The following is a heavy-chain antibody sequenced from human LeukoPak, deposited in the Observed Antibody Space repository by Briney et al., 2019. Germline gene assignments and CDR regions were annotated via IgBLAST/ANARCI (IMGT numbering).Heavy chain of an antibody. CDR1: GFSFSGFY. D-gene: IGHD1-26*01. CDR3: AREARGSGRDFDY. J-gene: IGHJ4*02. V-gene: IGHV3-11*01. CDR2: IGTRSNPI. Sequence: RGSLRLSCAASGFSFSGFYMSWIRQAPGMGLEWISYIGTRSNPIYYADSVKGRFTISRDDAKNSLYLQMNSLRDEDTAVYFCAREARGSGRDFDYWGQGILVTVSS.